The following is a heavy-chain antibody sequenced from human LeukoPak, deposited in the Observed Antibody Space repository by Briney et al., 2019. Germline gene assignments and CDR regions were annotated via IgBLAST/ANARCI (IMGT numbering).Heavy chain of an antibody. J-gene: IGHJ4*02. CDR3: ARVRLRGFSDY. V-gene: IGHV4-30-4*08. CDR2: VYYSGSA. Sequence: SQTLSLTCTVSGGSISSGSYYWSWIRQPPGKGLEWIGYVYYSGSAYYNPSLKSRLTISVDTSKNQFSLKLSSVTAADTAVYYCARVRLRGFSDYWGQGTLVTVSS. D-gene: IGHD3-10*01. CDR1: GGSISSGSYY.